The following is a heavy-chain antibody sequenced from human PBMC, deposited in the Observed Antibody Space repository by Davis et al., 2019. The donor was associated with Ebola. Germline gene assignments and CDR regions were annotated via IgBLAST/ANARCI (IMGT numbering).Heavy chain of an antibody. CDR1: GFTFSNYG. CDR3: ASGKYCRGGSCSEFDY. CDR2: ISYDGRNK. V-gene: IGHV3-30*03. J-gene: IGHJ4*02. D-gene: IGHD2-15*01. Sequence: GGSLRLSCPASGFTFSNYGMHWVRQAPGKGLEWVAVISYDGRNKYYADSAKGRFTISRDNSKNTLYLQMNSLRGEATAVYYCASGKYCRGGSCSEFDYWGQGTLVTVSS.